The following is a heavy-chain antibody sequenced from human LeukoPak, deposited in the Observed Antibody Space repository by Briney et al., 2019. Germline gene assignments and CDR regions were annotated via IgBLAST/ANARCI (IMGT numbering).Heavy chain of an antibody. D-gene: IGHD3-10*01. CDR1: GFTFSSYG. Sequence: GGSLRLSCAASGFTFSSYGMHGVRQAPGKGLEGVAVISYDGSNKYYADSVKGRFTISRDNSKNTLYLQMNSLRAEDTAVYYCANMANWGQGTLVTVSS. J-gene: IGHJ4*02. CDR2: ISYDGSNK. V-gene: IGHV3-30*18. CDR3: ANMAN.